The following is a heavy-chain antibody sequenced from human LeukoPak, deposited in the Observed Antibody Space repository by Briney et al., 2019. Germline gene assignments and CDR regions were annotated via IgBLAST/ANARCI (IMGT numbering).Heavy chain of an antibody. CDR3: ARLREIPVFGVVTKSTSYFDY. D-gene: IGHD3-3*01. CDR1: GFTFTNYW. CDR2: IKQDRSEK. V-gene: IGHV3-7*01. J-gene: IGHJ4*02. Sequence: GGSLRLSCAASGFTFTNYWMSWVRQAPGKGLEFVANIKQDRSEKYYVDSVKGRFTSSRDNAKNSLYLQMNSLRAEDTAVYYCARLREIPVFGVVTKSTSYFDYWGQGTLVTVSS.